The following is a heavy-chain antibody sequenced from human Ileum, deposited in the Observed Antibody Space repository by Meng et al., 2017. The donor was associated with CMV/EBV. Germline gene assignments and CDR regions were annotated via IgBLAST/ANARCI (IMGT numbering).Heavy chain of an antibody. CDR2: IYWDDDK. D-gene: IGHD1-1*01. J-gene: IGHJ4*02. V-gene: IGHV2-5*02. CDR3: AQTGPVRDYFQS. CDR1: GFSVTRSGMG. Sequence: QITVKVSRPTPVKPTQTLKLASTLSGFSVTRSGMGVGWIRQPPGKALEWLALIYWDDDKRYSPSLNNRLTITTDASKNQVVLSMTSMGPVDTATYYCAQTGPVRDYFQSWGQGTLVTVSS.